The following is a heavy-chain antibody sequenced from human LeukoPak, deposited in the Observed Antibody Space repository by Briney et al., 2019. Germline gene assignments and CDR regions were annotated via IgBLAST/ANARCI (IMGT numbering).Heavy chain of an antibody. J-gene: IGHJ5*02. CDR3: ARDLSRSGQEPLVAHWLDP. D-gene: IGHD3-3*01. CDR1: SFAFISYG. V-gene: IGHV1-18*01. CDR2: ISAYKGNT. Sequence: ASVKVSCKASSFAFISYGVTWVRQAPGQGLEWMGWISAYKGNTKYAQKFQGRVTLTADTSTNIAYMEMRSLRFDDTAVYYCARDLSRSGQEPLVAHWLDPWGQGTLVTVSS.